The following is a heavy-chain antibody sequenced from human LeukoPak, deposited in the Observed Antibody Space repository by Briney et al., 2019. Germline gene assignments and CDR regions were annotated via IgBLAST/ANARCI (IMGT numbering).Heavy chain of an antibody. CDR1: GGSITSYY. CDR2: IYYSGST. D-gene: IGHD4-23*01. V-gene: IGHV4-59*08. J-gene: IGHJ4*02. Sequence: SETLSLTCTVSGGSITSYYWSWIRQPPGKGLEWIGYIYYSGSTNYNPSLKSRVTISVDTSKNQFSLKLSSVTAADTAVYYCARGGKHYDFDYWGQGTLVTVSS. CDR3: ARGGKHYDFDY.